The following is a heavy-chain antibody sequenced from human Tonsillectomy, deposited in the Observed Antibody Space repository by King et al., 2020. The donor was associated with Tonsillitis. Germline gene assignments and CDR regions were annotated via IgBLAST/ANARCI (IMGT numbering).Heavy chain of an antibody. J-gene: IGHJ4*02. CDR2: ISGRDTRT. V-gene: IGHV3-23*01. CDR1: GFTFSTYA. CDR3: AKESPYSGNYRFYYFDY. Sequence: DVQLQESGGGLVQPGGSLRLSCEASGFTFSTYAMSWVRQAPGRGPEWGSAISGRDTRTFYADSVKGRFTISRDDSKNTVSLQMSSLRAEDTAVYYCAKESPYSGNYRFYYFDYWGQGTLVTVSS. D-gene: IGHD1-26*01.